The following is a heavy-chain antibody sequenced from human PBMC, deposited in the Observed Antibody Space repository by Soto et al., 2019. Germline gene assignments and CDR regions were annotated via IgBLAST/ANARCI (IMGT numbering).Heavy chain of an antibody. CDR2: INHSGST. Sequence: SETLSLTGAVYVGAFSGYHWSWIRQPPGKGLERFREINHSGSTNYNPSLKSRVTTSVDTPKNQFSLKLSSVTAADTAVYYCARARPNYDFWSGYRGYYYYGMDVWGQGTTVTASS. J-gene: IGHJ6*02. D-gene: IGHD3-3*01. V-gene: IGHV4-34*01. CDR3: ARARPNYDFWSGYRGYYYYGMDV. CDR1: VGAFSGYH.